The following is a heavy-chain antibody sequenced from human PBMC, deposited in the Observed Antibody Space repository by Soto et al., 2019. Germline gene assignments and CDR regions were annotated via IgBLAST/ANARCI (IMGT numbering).Heavy chain of an antibody. V-gene: IGHV3-21*03. CDR3: AREGPPYSCSAAFDI. CDR1: GFTFSSYS. Sequence: GGSLRLSCAASGFTFSSYSMNWVRQAPGKGLEWVSSISSSSSYIYYADSVKGRFTISRDNAKNSLYLQMNSLRAEDTAVYYCAREGPPYSCSAAFDIWGQGTMVTVSS. CDR2: ISSSSSYI. J-gene: IGHJ3*02. D-gene: IGHD6-6*01.